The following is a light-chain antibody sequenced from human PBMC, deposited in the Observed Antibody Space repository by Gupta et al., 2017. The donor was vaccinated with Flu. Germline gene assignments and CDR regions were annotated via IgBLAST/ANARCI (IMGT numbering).Light chain of an antibody. CDR2: SND. CDR1: SSNIGINT. CDR3: AAWDDSLNGQL. J-gene: IGLJ2*01. Sequence: QSVLTQPPSASGTPGQRVTISCSGGSSNIGINTVNWYQQVPGTAPKLLIHSNDDRPSGVPDRFSGSKSGTSASLAISGLQSGDEADYYCAAWDDSLNGQLFGGGTKLTGL. V-gene: IGLV1-44*01.